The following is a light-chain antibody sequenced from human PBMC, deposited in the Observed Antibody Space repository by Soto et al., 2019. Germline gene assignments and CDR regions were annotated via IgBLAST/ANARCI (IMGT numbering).Light chain of an antibody. J-gene: IGKJ1*01. Sequence: EIVLTQSPGTLSLSPGERATLSCRASQSVSSSYLAWYQQKPGQAPRLLIYGTSSRATAIPDRFSGSGSGTDLTLTISRLEPEDFAVYYCHQYDSSSWTFGQGTKVDIK. V-gene: IGKV3-20*01. CDR2: GTS. CDR1: QSVSSSY. CDR3: HQYDSSSWT.